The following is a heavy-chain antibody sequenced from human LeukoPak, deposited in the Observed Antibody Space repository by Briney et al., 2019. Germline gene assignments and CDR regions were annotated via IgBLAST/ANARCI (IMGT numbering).Heavy chain of an antibody. D-gene: IGHD6-19*01. CDR3: AREPSGYSSGWYSAYFDY. J-gene: IGHJ4*02. CDR2: INHSGST. CDR1: GGSFSGYY. Sequence: PSETLSLTCAVYGGSFSGYYWSWIRQPPGKGLEWIGEINHSGSTNYNPSLKSRVTISVDTSKNQFSLKLSSVTAADTAVYYCAREPSGYSSGWYSAYFDYWGQGTLVTVSS. V-gene: IGHV4-34*01.